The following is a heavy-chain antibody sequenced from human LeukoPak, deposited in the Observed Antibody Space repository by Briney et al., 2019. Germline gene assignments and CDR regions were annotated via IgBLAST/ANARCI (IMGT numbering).Heavy chain of an antibody. CDR3: AKDTIIAAASTTFDY. J-gene: IGHJ4*02. V-gene: IGHV3-23*01. CDR2: ISGSGGST. CDR1: GFTFSSYA. Sequence: GGSLRLSCAASGFTFSSYAMSRVRQAPGKGLEWVSAISGSGGSTYYADSVKGRFTISRDNSKNTLYLQMNSLRAEDTAVYYCAKDTIIAAASTTFDYWGQGTLVTVSS. D-gene: IGHD6-13*01.